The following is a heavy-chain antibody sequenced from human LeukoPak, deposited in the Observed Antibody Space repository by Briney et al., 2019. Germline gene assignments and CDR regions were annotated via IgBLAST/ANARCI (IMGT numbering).Heavy chain of an antibody. CDR3: TRVGYIDEGIDY. J-gene: IGHJ4*02. Sequence: PGGSLRLSCAASGFTFSSYTMHWVRQAPGKGLGWVAVISYDGSNKYYAESVKGRFTISRDNAKNSLYLQMNSLRAEDTAIYYCTRVGYIDEGIDYWGQGTLVTVSS. CDR1: GFTFSSYT. D-gene: IGHD5-24*01. CDR2: ISYDGSNK. V-gene: IGHV3-30-3*01.